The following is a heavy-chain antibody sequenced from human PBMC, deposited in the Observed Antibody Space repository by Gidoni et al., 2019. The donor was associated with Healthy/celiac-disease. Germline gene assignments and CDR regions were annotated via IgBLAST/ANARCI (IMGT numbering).Heavy chain of an antibody. D-gene: IGHD3-3*01. V-gene: IGHV3-23*01. Sequence: EVQLLESGGGLVQPGGSLRLSCAASGFPFSSYAMSWVRQAPGKGLEWVSAISGSGGSTYYADSVKGRFTISRDNSKNTLYLQMNSLRAEDTAVYYCAKDFAVNYYYMDVWGKGTTVTVSS. J-gene: IGHJ6*03. CDR3: AKDFAVNYYYMDV. CDR2: ISGSGGST. CDR1: GFPFSSYA.